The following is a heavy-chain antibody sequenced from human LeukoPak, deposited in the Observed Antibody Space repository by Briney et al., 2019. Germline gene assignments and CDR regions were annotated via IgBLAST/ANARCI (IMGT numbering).Heavy chain of an antibody. V-gene: IGHV4-34*01. CDR1: GGSFSGYY. CDR3: ARQQWEQQGRDYYFNGLDV. J-gene: IGHJ6*02. Sequence: SETLSLTCAVYGGSFSGYYWSWVRQSPVKGLEWIGEIYLYGTTNYNPSLKSRVTMSVDRSKNQFSLKLSSVTAADTAVYYCARQQWEQQGRDYYFNGLDVWGPGTTVIVSS. D-gene: IGHD1-26*01. CDR2: IYLYGTT.